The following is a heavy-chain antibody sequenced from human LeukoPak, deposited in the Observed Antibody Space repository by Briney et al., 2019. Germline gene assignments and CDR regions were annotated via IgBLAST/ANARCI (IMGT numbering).Heavy chain of an antibody. Sequence: GGSLRLSCAASGFTFSSYEMNWVRQAPGKGLEWVSYISSSGSTIYYADSLKGRFTISRDDAQNSLSLQMNSLRAEDTAVYYWARVRSGSYYVFDSWGQGTLVTVSS. CDR1: GFTFSSYE. J-gene: IGHJ4*02. V-gene: IGHV3-48*03. CDR3: ARVRSGSYYVFDS. D-gene: IGHD1-26*01. CDR2: ISSSGSTI.